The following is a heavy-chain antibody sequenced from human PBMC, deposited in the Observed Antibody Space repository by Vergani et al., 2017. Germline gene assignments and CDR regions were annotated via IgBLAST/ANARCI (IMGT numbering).Heavy chain of an antibody. CDR2: IYPADPDT. D-gene: IGHD1-1*01. J-gene: IGHJ4*02. V-gene: IGHV5-51*01. CDR1: EYSFGNYW. Sequence: EVELVQSGPEMRKPGESVKISCKGSEYSFGNYWIGWVRQTPGKGLEWMGIIYPADPDTRYSPSFQGQVTISADKSISTAFLQWDSLKASDTALYYCARHTTYTDSWGEGALVIVSS. CDR3: ARHTTYTDS.